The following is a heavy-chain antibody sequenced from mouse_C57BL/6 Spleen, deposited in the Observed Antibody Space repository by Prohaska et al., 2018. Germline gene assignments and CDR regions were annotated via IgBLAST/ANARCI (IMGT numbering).Heavy chain of an antibody. CDR3: ARVWDGGLDY. V-gene: IGHV1-12*01. D-gene: IGHD4-1*01. CDR1: GYTFTSYN. Sequence: QAYLQQSGAELVRPGASVKMSCKASGYTFTSYNMYWVKQTPRQGLEWIGAIYPGNGDTSYNQKFKGKATLTVDKSSSTAYMQLSSLTSEDSAVYFCARVWDGGLDYWGQGTTLTVSS. CDR2: IYPGNGDT. J-gene: IGHJ2*01.